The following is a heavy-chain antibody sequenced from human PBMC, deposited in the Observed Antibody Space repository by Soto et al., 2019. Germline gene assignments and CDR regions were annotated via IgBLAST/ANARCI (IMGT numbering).Heavy chain of an antibody. V-gene: IGHV1-18*01. J-gene: IGHJ5*02. CDR2: ISTDNTHR. CDR1: GYNFLTYG. D-gene: IGHD3-10*01. CDR3: ARDRPGISVIRAVKTYNYFDP. Sequence: GASVKVSCKASGYNFLTYGISWLRQAPGRGLEWMGWISTDNTHRSYAQNFQEIVTMTTDTSTNTAYMELRSLRSDDTAIYYCARDRPGISVIRAVKTYNYFDPWGQGTLVTVSS.